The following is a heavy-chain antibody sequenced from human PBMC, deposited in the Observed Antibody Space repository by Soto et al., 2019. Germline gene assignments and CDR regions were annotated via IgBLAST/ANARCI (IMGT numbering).Heavy chain of an antibody. CDR3: ARVYIAARPYNWFDP. V-gene: IGHV1-18*04. J-gene: IGHJ5*02. D-gene: IGHD6-6*01. CDR2: ISAYNGNT. Sequence: ASVKVSCKASGYTFTSYGISWVRQAPGQGLEWMGWISAYNGNTNYAQKLQGRVTMTTDTSTSTAYMELRSLRSDDTAVYYCARVYIAARPYNWFDPWGQGTLVTVSS. CDR1: GYTFTSYG.